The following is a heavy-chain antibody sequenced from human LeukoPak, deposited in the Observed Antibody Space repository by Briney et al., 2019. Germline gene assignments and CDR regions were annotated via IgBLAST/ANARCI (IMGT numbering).Heavy chain of an antibody. Sequence: ASVKVSCKASGYTFTGYYMHWVRQAPGQGLEWMGRLNPNSGGTNYAQKFQGRVTMTRDTSISTAYMELSRLRSDDTAVYYCARVLTSIRTVTPWGYWGQGTLVTVSS. CDR2: LNPNSGGT. D-gene: IGHD4-17*01. CDR3: ARVLTSIRTVTPWGY. V-gene: IGHV1-2*06. CDR1: GYTFTGYY. J-gene: IGHJ4*02.